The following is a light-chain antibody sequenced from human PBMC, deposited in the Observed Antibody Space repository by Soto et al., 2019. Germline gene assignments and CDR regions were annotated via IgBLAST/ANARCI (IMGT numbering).Light chain of an antibody. V-gene: IGLV2-14*01. Sequence: QSALTQPASVSGSPGQSITISCTGTSSDVGGYNYVSWYQQHPGKAPKLMIYDVSNRPSGVSNRFSGSKSGNTASLTISGLXAEDEADYYCSSYTSSSTLVFGTGTKLTVL. CDR1: SSDVGGYNY. CDR3: SSYTSSSTLV. CDR2: DVS. J-gene: IGLJ1*01.